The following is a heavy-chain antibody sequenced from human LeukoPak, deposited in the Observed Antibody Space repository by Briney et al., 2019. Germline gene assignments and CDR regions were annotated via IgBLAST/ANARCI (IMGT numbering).Heavy chain of an antibody. CDR2: SGGSGGRT. V-gene: IGHV3-23*01. CDR3: AKRGVVIRVILVGFHKEAYYFDS. Sequence: GGSLGLSCAVSGITLSNYGMSWVRQAPGKGLEWVAGSGGSGGRTNYADSVKGRFTISRDNPKNTLYLQMNSLRAEDTAVYFCAKRGVVIRVILVGFHKEAYYFDSWGQGALVIVSS. J-gene: IGHJ4*02. CDR1: GITLSNYG. D-gene: IGHD3-22*01.